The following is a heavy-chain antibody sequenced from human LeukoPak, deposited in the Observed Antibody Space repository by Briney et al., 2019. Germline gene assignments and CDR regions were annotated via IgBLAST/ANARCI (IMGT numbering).Heavy chain of an antibody. CDR3: ARERHGHPFDS. CDR2: IAYNGIP. CDR1: GGSISSYY. V-gene: IGHV4-59*01. J-gene: IGHJ4*02. Sequence: SETLSLTCTVSGGSISSYYWSWIRQPAGKGLEWIGYIAYNGIPNYNPSLKSRLTISRDTSKNQFSLNLSSVTAADTAVYYCARERHGHPFDSWGQGTLVTVSS.